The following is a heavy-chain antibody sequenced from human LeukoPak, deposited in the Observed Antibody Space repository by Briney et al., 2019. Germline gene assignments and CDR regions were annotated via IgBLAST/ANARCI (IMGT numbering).Heavy chain of an antibody. V-gene: IGHV3-7*01. CDR3: AREDYDFWTGYFRFRGATRFDP. D-gene: IGHD3-3*01. J-gene: IGHJ5*02. Sequence: SGGSLRLSCAASGFTFSRYWMSWVRQTPGKGLEWVANIKEDGSEKYYVDSVKGRFTISRDNAKNSLYLQMNSLRAEDTAVYYCAREDYDFWTGYFRFRGATRFDPWGQGTLVTVSS. CDR2: IKEDGSEK. CDR1: GFTFSRYW.